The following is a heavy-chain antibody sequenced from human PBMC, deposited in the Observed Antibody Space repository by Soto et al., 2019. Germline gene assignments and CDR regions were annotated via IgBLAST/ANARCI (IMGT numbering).Heavy chain of an antibody. CDR2: IYYSGST. V-gene: IGHV4-31*03. J-gene: IGHJ4*02. Sequence: PSETLSLTCTVSGGSISSGGYYWSWIRQHPGKGLEWIGYIYYSGSTYYNPSLKSRVTISVDTSKNQLSLRLSSVTAADTAVYYCAREGITGTRWSGYYFDYWGQGTLVTVSS. CDR3: AREGITGTRWSGYYFDY. D-gene: IGHD1-7*01. CDR1: GGSISSGGYY.